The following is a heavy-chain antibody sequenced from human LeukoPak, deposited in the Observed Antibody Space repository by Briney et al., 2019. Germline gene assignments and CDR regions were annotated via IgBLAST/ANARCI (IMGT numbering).Heavy chain of an antibody. CDR1: GGSFSGYY. CDR2: INHSGST. Sequence: SETLSLTCAVYGGSFSGYYWSWIRQPPGKGLEWIGEINHSGSTNYNPSLKSRVTISVDKSKNQFSLKLSSVTAADTAVYYCARDMHDYMLFNYYGMDVWGQGTTVTVSS. V-gene: IGHV4-34*01. J-gene: IGHJ6*02. D-gene: IGHD4-11*01. CDR3: ARDMHDYMLFNYYGMDV.